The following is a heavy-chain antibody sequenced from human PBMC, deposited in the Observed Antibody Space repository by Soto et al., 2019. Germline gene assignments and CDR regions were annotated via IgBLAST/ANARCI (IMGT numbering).Heavy chain of an antibody. D-gene: IGHD6-19*01. Sequence: ASLKVSCKASGYTFINYDMYWVRQAPGQGLEWMGIINPNGGSTTYAQKFQGRVTLTRDTSTNTVNMELSSLRSEDTAVYYCAREKWLVRRNDPFDIWGQGTMVTVSS. J-gene: IGHJ3*02. CDR3: AREKWLVRRNDPFDI. V-gene: IGHV1-46*01. CDR1: GYTFINYD. CDR2: INPNGGST.